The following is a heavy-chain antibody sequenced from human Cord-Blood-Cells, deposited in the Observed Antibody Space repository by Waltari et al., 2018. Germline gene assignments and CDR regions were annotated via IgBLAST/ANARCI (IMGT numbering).Heavy chain of an antibody. CDR3: ARDGLTGDSDPSDAFDI. V-gene: IGHV4-34*01. D-gene: IGHD7-27*01. CDR2: INHSGST. Sequence: QVQLQQWGAGLLKPSETLSLTCAVYGGSFSGYYWSWIRQPPGKGLEWIGEINHSGSTNHNPSLKSRVTISVYTSKNQVSLKLSSVTAAVTAVYYCARDGLTGDSDPSDAFDIWGQGTMVTVSS. J-gene: IGHJ3*02. CDR1: GGSFSGYY.